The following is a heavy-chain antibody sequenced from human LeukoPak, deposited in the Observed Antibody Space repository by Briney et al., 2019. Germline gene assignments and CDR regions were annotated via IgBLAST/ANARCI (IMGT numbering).Heavy chain of an antibody. CDR1: GGSISSGGYY. D-gene: IGHD6-13*01. CDR2: IYHSGST. CDR3: ARGIAAAGMGY. Sequence: SETLSLTCTVSGGSISSGGYYWSWIRQPPGKGLEWIGYIYHSGSTYYNPSLKSRATISVDRSKNQFSLKLSSVTAADTAVYYCARGIAAAGMGYWGQGTLVTVSS. J-gene: IGHJ4*02. V-gene: IGHV4-30-2*01.